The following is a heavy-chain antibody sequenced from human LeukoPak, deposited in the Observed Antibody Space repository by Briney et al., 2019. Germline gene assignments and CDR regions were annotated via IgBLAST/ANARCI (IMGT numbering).Heavy chain of an antibody. D-gene: IGHD6-19*01. CDR2: ISYDGTNK. Sequence: GGSLRLSCAGSGFTFSSYSMNWVRQAPGKGLEWMAVISYDGTNKYYADSVKGRFTISRDNSKNTLYLQMNSLRAEDTAVYYCAKLAEWLVRDYYYYGMDVWGQGTTVTVSS. V-gene: IGHV3-30*18. J-gene: IGHJ6*02. CDR1: GFTFSSYS. CDR3: AKLAEWLVRDYYYYGMDV.